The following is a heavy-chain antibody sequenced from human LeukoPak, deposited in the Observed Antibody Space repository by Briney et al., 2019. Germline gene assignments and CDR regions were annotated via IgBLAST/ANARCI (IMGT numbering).Heavy chain of an antibody. CDR2: MNPNSGNT. Sequence: ASVKVSCKASGYTFTSYDINWVRQATGQGLEWMGWMNPNSGNTGYAQKFQGRVTMTRNTSISTAYMELSSLRSEDTAVYYCARSSLVVVPAALNYYYYGMDVWGQGTTVTVSS. CDR3: ARSSLVVVPAALNYYYYGMDV. V-gene: IGHV1-8*01. J-gene: IGHJ6*02. CDR1: GYTFTSYD. D-gene: IGHD2-2*01.